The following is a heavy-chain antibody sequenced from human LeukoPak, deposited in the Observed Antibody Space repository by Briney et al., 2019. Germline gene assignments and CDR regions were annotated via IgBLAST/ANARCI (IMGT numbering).Heavy chain of an antibody. CDR3: ARGEQQLVVFDY. Sequence: ASVKVSCKASGYTFTSYDINWVRQATGQGLEWMGWMNPNSGNTGYAQKFQGRVTMTRNTSISTAYMELSSLRSEDMAVYYCARGEQQLVVFDYWGQGTLVTVSS. CDR1: GYTFTSYD. D-gene: IGHD6-13*01. J-gene: IGHJ4*02. CDR2: MNPNSGNT. V-gene: IGHV1-8*01.